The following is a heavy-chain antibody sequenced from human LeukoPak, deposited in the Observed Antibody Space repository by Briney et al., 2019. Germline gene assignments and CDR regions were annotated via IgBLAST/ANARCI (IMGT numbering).Heavy chain of an antibody. J-gene: IGHJ4*02. CDR2: ISGSGGST. CDR3: AKGNIAGRPLYFDY. D-gene: IGHD6-6*01. CDR1: GFTFSSYA. Sequence: GGSLRLSCAASGFTFSSYAMSWVRQAPGKGLEWVSSISGSGGSTYYAGSVKGRFTISRDNSKNTLYLQMNSLRAEDTAVYYCAKGNIAGRPLYFDYWGQGTLVTVSS. V-gene: IGHV3-23*01.